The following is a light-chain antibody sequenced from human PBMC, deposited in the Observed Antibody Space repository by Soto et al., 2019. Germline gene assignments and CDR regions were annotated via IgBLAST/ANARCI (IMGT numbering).Light chain of an antibody. CDR3: QHYGSSPLT. CDR1: QSVSSSY. Sequence: DIVLTQSPGTLSLSPGERATLSCRASQSVSSSYLAWYQQKPGQAPRLLIYGASSRATGIPGRFSGSGSGTDFTLTISRLEPEDFAVYYCQHYGSSPLTFGGGTKVEIK. V-gene: IGKV3-20*01. J-gene: IGKJ4*01. CDR2: GAS.